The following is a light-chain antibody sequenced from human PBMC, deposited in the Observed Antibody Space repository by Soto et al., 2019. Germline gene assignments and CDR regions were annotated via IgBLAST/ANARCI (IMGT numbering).Light chain of an antibody. V-gene: IGKV1-9*01. Sequence: DIPLTQSPSFLSASVGDRVTITCRASQGISTFLAWYQQKPGKAPDLLIYAASSLESGVPSRFSANGSGTEFTLTISSLQPEDFATYYCQRLNNSPLTFGGGTKVEIK. CDR3: QRLNNSPLT. CDR1: QGISTF. J-gene: IGKJ4*02. CDR2: AAS.